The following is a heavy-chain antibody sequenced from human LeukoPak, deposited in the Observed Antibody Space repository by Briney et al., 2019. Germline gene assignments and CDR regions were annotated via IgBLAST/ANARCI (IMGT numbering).Heavy chain of an antibody. J-gene: IGHJ6*03. D-gene: IGHD6-13*01. CDR1: GYTFTGYY. CDR3: ARSREVYSSSWYGKYHYYYYMDV. CDR2: INPNSGGT. Sequence: GASVKVSCKASGYTFTGYYMHWVRQAPGQGLEWMGWINPNSGGTNYAQKLQGRVTMTRDTSISTAYMELSRLRSDDTAVYYCARSREVYSSSWYGKYHYYYYMDVWGKGTTVTVSS. V-gene: IGHV1-2*02.